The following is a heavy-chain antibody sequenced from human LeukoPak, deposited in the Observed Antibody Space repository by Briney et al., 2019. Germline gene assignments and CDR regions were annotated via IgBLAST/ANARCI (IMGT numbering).Heavy chain of an antibody. J-gene: IGHJ4*02. Sequence: SETLSLTCAVYGGSFSDYYRTWIRQPPGKGLEWIGEINHSGSTNYNPSLKSRITISVDTSKNQFSLKLNSVTAADTAVYYCARGGWVVPAAINSWGQGTLVTVSS. CDR2: INHSGST. CDR3: ARGGWVVPAAINS. CDR1: GGSFSDYY. V-gene: IGHV4-34*01. D-gene: IGHD2-2*02.